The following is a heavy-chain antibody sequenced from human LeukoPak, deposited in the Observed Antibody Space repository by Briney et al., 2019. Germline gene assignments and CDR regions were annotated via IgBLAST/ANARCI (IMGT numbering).Heavy chain of an antibody. V-gene: IGHV3-23*01. CDR3: AILTRRDGNNPFDY. D-gene: IGHD5-24*01. CDR1: GFTFSSYA. Sequence: PGGSLRLSCAASGFTFSSYAMSWVRQAPGKGLEWVSGISGSGGSTYYADSVKDRFTIPRDNSKNTLSLQVNSLRAEDTAVYYCAILTRRDGNNPFDYWGQGTLVTVSS. CDR2: ISGSGGST. J-gene: IGHJ4*02.